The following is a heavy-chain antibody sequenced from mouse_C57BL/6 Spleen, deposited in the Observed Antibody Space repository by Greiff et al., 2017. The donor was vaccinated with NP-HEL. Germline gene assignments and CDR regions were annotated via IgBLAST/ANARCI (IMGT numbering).Heavy chain of an antibody. CDR2: IYPGDGDT. V-gene: IGHV1-80*01. Sequence: QVQLQQSGAELVKPGASVKISCKASGYAFSSYWMNWVKQRPGKGLEWIGQIYPGDGDTNYNGKFKGKATLTADKSSSTAYMQLSSLTSEDSAVYFCARSWYYGSSLYWYFDVWGTGTTVTVSS. J-gene: IGHJ1*03. CDR3: ARSWYYGSSLYWYFDV. D-gene: IGHD1-1*01. CDR1: GYAFSSYW.